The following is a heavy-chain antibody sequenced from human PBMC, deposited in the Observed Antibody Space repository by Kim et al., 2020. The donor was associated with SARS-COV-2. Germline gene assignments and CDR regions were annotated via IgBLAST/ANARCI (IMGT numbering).Heavy chain of an antibody. CDR2: ISGDGGST. V-gene: IGHV3-43*02. CDR1: GFPFDDYA. CDR3: AKSPSTIAARAQLGIRGPLSYYYYGMDV. J-gene: IGHJ6*02. Sequence: GGSLRLSCAASGFPFDDYAMHWVRQAPGKGLEWVSLISGDGGSTYYADSVKGRFTISRDNSKNSLYLQMNSLRTEDTALYYCAKSPSTIAARAQLGIRGPLSYYYYGMDVWGQGTTVTVSS. D-gene: IGHD6-6*01.